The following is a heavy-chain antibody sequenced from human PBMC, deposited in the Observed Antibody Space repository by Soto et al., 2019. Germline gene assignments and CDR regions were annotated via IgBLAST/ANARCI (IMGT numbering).Heavy chain of an antibody. D-gene: IGHD6-13*01. CDR2: ISYDGSNK. V-gene: IGHV3-30*18. Sequence: QVQLVESGGGVVQPGRSLRLSCAASGFTFSSYGMHWVRQAPGKGLEWVAVISYDGSNKYYADSVKGRFTISRDNSKNTLYLQMNSLRAEDTAVYYCAKDQGRSWSLFDYWGQGTLVTVSS. CDR3: AKDQGRSWSLFDY. CDR1: GFTFSSYG. J-gene: IGHJ4*02.